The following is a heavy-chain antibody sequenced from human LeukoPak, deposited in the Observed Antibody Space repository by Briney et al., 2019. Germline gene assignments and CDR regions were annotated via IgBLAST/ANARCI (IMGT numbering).Heavy chain of an antibody. V-gene: IGHV4-31*03. J-gene: IGHJ5*02. CDR2: IYYSGST. CDR1: GGSISSGGYY. CDR3: ARNPRDFWSGYGSGVSWFDP. Sequence: NPSQTLSLTCTVSGGSISSGGYYWSWIHQHPGRGLEWIGYIYYSGSTYYNPSLKSRVTISVDTSKNQFSLKLSSVTAADTAVYYCARNPRDFWSGYGSGVSWFDPWGQGTLVTVSS. D-gene: IGHD3-3*01.